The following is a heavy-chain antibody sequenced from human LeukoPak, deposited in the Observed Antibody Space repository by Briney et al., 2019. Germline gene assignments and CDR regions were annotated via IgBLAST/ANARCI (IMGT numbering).Heavy chain of an antibody. Sequence: SETLSLTCTVSGGSISSYYWSWIRQPPGKGLEWIGYIYYSGSTNYNPSLKSRVTISVDTSKNQFSLKLSSVTAADTAVYYCARVGVYDILTGYYNEAFDIWGQGTMVTVSS. J-gene: IGHJ3*02. CDR3: ARVGVYDILTGYYNEAFDI. D-gene: IGHD3-9*01. CDR1: GGSISSYY. CDR2: IYYSGST. V-gene: IGHV4-59*01.